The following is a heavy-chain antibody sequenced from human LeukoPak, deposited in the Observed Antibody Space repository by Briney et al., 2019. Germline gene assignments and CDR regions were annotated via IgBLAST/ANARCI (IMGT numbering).Heavy chain of an antibody. V-gene: IGHV4-59*01. CDR2: IYYSGST. D-gene: IGHD6-6*01. CDR3: AREYSSSADAFDI. Sequence: SETLSLTCTVSGGSISSYYWSWIRQPPGKGPEWIGYIYYSGSTNYSPSLKSRVTISVDTSKNQFSLKLSSVTAADTAVYYCAREYSSSADAFDIWGQGTMVTVSS. J-gene: IGHJ3*02. CDR1: GGSISSYY.